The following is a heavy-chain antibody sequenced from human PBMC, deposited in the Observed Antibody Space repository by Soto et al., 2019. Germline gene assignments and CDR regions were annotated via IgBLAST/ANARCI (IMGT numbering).Heavy chain of an antibody. D-gene: IGHD3-22*01. J-gene: IGHJ4*02. CDR2: ISAYNGNT. CDR3: ARSGSSGYYLDY. Sequence: QVQLVQSGAEVKEPGASVKVSCKASGYTFTSYGLNWVRQAPGQGLEWMGWISAYNGNTNYAQKFQGRVTMTTDTYTSTDDKGMRSLRSHDTVVYYYARSGSSGYYLDYWGQGTLVTVSA. V-gene: IGHV1-18*01. CDR1: GYTFTSYG.